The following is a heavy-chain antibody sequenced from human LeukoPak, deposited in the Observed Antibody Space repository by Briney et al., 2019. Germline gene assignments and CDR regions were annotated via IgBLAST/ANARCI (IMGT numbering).Heavy chain of an antibody. CDR3: TRPESDYSNSWDWY. D-gene: IGHD6-13*01. V-gene: IGHV3-48*01. Sequence: PGGSLRLSCAASGFIFSAHGMHWVRQAPGKGLEWVSYISSSSGTIYYADSVKGRFTISRDNAKSSLYLQMNNLRAEDTAVYYCTRPESDYSNSWDWYWGQGTLVTVSS. CDR2: ISSSSGTI. CDR1: GFIFSAHG. J-gene: IGHJ4*02.